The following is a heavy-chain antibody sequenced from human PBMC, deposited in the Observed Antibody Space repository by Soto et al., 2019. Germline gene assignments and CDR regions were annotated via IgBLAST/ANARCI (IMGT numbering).Heavy chain of an antibody. V-gene: IGHV5-51*01. D-gene: IGHD6-6*01. J-gene: IGHJ3*02. CDR2: IYPGDSDT. CDR1: GYSFTSYW. Sequence: PGESLKISCKGSGYSFTSYWIGWVRQMPGKGLEWMGIIYPGDSDTRYSPSFQGQVTISADKSISTAYLQWSSLKASDTAMYYCARQRIAAYAASAFDIWGQGTMVTVPS. CDR3: ARQRIAAYAASAFDI.